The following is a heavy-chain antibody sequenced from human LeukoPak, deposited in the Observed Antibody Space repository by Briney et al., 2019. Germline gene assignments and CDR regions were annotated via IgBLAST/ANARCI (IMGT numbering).Heavy chain of an antibody. CDR3: ARRGNWNDDCDY. Sequence: SETLSLTCTVSGGSISSSSYYWGWIRQPPGKGLEWIGSIYYSGSTYYNPSLKSRVTISVDTSKNQFSLKLSSVTAADTAVYYCARRGNWNDDCDYWGQGTLVTVSS. CDR2: IYYSGST. V-gene: IGHV4-39*01. J-gene: IGHJ4*02. CDR1: GGSISSSSYY. D-gene: IGHD1-1*01.